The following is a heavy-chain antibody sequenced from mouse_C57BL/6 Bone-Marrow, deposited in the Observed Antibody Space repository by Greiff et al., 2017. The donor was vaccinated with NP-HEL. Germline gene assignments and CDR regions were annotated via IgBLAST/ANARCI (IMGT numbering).Heavy chain of an antibody. Sequence: VQLQQSGPELVKPGASVKISCKASGYAFSSSWMNWVKQRPGKGLEWIGRIYPGDGDTNYNGKFKGKATLTADKSSSTAYMQLSSLTSEYSAVYFCATYVYFDVWGTGTPVTVSS. J-gene: IGHJ1*03. D-gene: IGHD2-14*01. CDR3: ATYVYFDV. CDR2: IYPGDGDT. V-gene: IGHV1-82*01. CDR1: GYAFSSSW.